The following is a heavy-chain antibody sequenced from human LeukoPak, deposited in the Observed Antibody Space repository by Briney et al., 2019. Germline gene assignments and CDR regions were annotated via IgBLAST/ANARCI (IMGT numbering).Heavy chain of an antibody. CDR3: ASGFRYYYDSSGYPGYYFDY. J-gene: IGHJ4*02. CDR1: AYSISSGYY. V-gene: IGHV4-38-2*02. D-gene: IGHD3-22*01. CDR2: VYHSGKV. Sequence: SETLSLTCTVSAYSISSGYYWGWIRQPPGKGLEWIGSVYHSGKVYYNPSLKSRVTISVDTPKNQFSLKLSSVTAADTAVYYCASGFRYYYDSSGYPGYYFDYWGQGTLVTVSS.